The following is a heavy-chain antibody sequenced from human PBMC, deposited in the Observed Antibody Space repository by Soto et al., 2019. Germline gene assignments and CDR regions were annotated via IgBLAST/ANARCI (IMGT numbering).Heavy chain of an antibody. V-gene: IGHV3-30-3*01. D-gene: IGHD6-25*01. CDR1: GFTFSSYA. Sequence: LRLSCAASGFTFSSYAMHWVRQAPGKGLEWVAVISYDGSNKYYADSVKGRFTISRDNSKNTLYLQMSSLRAEDTAVYYCASIPIQRPGDLYFDYWGQGTLVTVSS. J-gene: IGHJ4*02. CDR3: ASIPIQRPGDLYFDY. CDR2: ISYDGSNK.